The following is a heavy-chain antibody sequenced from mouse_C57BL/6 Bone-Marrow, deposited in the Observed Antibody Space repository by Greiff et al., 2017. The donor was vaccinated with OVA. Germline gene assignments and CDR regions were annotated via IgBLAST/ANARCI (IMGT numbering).Heavy chain of an antibody. CDR3: ARGGYGLWYFDV. V-gene: IGHV5-15*01. Sequence: EVKLQESGGGLVQPGGSLKLSCAASGFTFSDYGMAWVRQAPRKGPEWVAFISNLAYSIYYADTVTGRFTISRKNAKNTLYLEMSSLRSEDTAMYYCARGGYGLWYFDVWGTGTTVTVSS. D-gene: IGHD1-1*02. J-gene: IGHJ1*03. CDR1: GFTFSDYG. CDR2: ISNLAYSI.